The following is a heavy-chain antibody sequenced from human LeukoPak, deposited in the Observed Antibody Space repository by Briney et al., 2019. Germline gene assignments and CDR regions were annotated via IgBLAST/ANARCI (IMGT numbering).Heavy chain of an antibody. V-gene: IGHV3-48*03. D-gene: IGHD4-17*01. CDR1: GFPFSSYE. Sequence: GGSLRLSCEGSGFPFSSYEMNWLRQAPGKGLEWVSHIDSCGITIYYADSVKGRFTISRDNAKNSIYLQMDSLRVEDTAIYYCARDSVGDFLDYWGQGTPVTVSS. J-gene: IGHJ4*02. CDR3: ARDSVGDFLDY. CDR2: IDSCGITI.